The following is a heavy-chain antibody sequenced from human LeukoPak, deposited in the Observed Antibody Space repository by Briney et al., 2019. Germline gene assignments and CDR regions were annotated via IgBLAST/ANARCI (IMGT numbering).Heavy chain of an antibody. V-gene: IGHV4-59*08. D-gene: IGHD2-15*01. Sequence: SETLSLTCSVSGGSISGYHWNWIRRSPGKGLQWIANIYYTGNADYNPSLRSRVTISVDTSKNQISLILNSVTAADTAIYYCARRTYCSGGRCYGEYWFDPWGPGTLVTVSS. CDR1: GGSISGYH. J-gene: IGHJ5*02. CDR3: ARRTYCSGGRCYGEYWFDP. CDR2: IYYTGNA.